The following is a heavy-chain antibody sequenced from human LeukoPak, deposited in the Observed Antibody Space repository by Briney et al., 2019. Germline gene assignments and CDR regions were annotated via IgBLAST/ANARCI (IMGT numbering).Heavy chain of an antibody. D-gene: IGHD3-9*01. CDR1: GFTFSNAW. CDR3: TTGDDLRYFDWLLPFDY. Sequence: PGGSLRLSCAASGFTFSNAWMSWVRQAPGKGLEWGGRIKSKTDGGTTDYAAPVKGRFTISRDDSKNTLYLQMNSLKTEDTAVYYCTTGDDLRYFDWLLPFDYWGQGTLVTVSS. CDR2: IKSKTDGGTT. J-gene: IGHJ4*02. V-gene: IGHV3-15*01.